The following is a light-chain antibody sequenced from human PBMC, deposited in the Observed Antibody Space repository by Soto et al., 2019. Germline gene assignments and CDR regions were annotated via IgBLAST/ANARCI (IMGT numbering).Light chain of an antibody. CDR2: GAP. CDR3: QQYHKWPPQYT. J-gene: IGKJ2*01. CDR1: QAISRN. V-gene: IGKV3-15*01. Sequence: EIVMTQSPATLSVSPGERASLSCRASQAISRNLAWYQQKPGQAPRLLIHGAPTRATGVPARFSGSGSGREFPLTTTSLRSEDFAVYYCQQYHKWPPQYTFGQGTKLHI.